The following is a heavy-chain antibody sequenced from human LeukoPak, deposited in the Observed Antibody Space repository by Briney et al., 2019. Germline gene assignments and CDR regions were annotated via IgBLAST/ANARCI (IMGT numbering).Heavy chain of an antibody. J-gene: IGHJ5*02. CDR2: INPSSGGT. Sequence: EASVKASCKTSGYSFTDYYMHWVRQAPGQWLEWMGWINPSSGGTSSAQKFKGRVTMTRDTSITTVYMEVRWLTSDATAVYYCARADRLHGGPYLIGPWGQGTLVTVSS. V-gene: IGHV1-2*02. CDR3: ARADRLHGGPYLIGP. CDR1: GYSFTDYY. D-gene: IGHD2-21*01.